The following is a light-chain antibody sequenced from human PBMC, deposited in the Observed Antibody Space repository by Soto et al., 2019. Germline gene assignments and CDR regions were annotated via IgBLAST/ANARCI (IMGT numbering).Light chain of an antibody. Sequence: SYELTQPPSVSVAPGQTATITCGGSNIGSKSVHWYQQKPGQAPVLVVFDDNDRPSGIPGRFSGSNFGETATLTISGVEAGDEADYYCQVWDRSSDHWVFGGGTKVTVL. CDR1: NIGSKS. CDR2: DDN. V-gene: IGLV3-21*02. CDR3: QVWDRSSDHWV. J-gene: IGLJ3*02.